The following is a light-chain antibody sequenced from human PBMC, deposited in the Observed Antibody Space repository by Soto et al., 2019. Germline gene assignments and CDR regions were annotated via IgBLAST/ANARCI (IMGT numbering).Light chain of an antibody. Sequence: MVITQSPLSLPVTPGEPASISCSSSQSLLHSNGYNYFDWYLQKPGQSPQLLIYLGSYRASGVPDRFSGSGSGTDFTLKISRVEAEDVGVYFCMQTRQTPFTFGPGTKVD. J-gene: IGKJ3*01. CDR2: LGS. V-gene: IGKV2-28*01. CDR3: MQTRQTPFT. CDR1: QSLLHSNGYNY.